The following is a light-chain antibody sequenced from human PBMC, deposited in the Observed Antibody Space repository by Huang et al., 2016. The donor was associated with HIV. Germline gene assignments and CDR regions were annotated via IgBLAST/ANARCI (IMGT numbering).Light chain of an antibody. CDR2: DAY. V-gene: IGKV3-11*01. Sequence: EIVLTQSPATLSLSPGERATLSCRASQSVSSYLAGYQQKPGQAPRLLIYDAYNRATDIPARFSGSGSGTDFTLTISSLEPEDFAVYYCQQRSNWPPAFGQGTRLEIK. CDR3: QQRSNWPPA. J-gene: IGKJ5*01. CDR1: QSVSSY.